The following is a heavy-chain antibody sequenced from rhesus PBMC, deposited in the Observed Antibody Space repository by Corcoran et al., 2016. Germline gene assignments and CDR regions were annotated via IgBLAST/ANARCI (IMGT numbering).Heavy chain of an antibody. V-gene: IGHV4-106*01. CDR2: IYGSGGGT. Sequence: QVQLQGSGPGLVKPSETLSLTCAVSGGSLRADYSWTWIRQPPGKGLEWIGNIYGSGGGTNYNPSLKNRVTISIDTSKNQFSLKLSSLTAADTALYYCAGSGWTFDSWGQGVLVTVSS. D-gene: IGHD6-31*01. J-gene: IGHJ4*01. CDR1: GGSLRADYS. CDR3: AGSGWTFDS.